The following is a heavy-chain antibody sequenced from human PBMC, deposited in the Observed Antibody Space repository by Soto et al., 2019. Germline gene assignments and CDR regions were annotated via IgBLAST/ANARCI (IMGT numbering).Heavy chain of an antibody. J-gene: IGHJ5*02. CDR1: GGSISSYY. CDR2: IYYSGST. CDR3: ARCVYDILTGLGLNWFDP. Sequence: PSETLSLTCTVSGGSISSYYWSWIRQPPGKGLEWIGYIYYSGSTNYNPSLKSRVTISVDTSKNQFSLKLSSVTAADTAVYYCARCVYDILTGLGLNWFDPWGQGTLVTVSS. D-gene: IGHD3-9*01. V-gene: IGHV4-59*01.